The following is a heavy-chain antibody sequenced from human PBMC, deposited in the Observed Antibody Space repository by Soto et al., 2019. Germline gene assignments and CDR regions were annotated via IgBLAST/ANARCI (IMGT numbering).Heavy chain of an antibody. D-gene: IGHD5-18*01. CDR1: GGIFTNNA. J-gene: IGHJ6*02. Sequence: QVQVVQSGAEVKKPGSSVKVSCKVYGGIFTNNAISWVRQAPGQGLEWLGGVIPLFDTAYYAQIFRGRLRSSADGATSTAYMELSGLTSADTAVYFCATGGHNDGYNFYHGMDVCGQGTTVTVS. CDR3: ATGGHNDGYNFYHGMDV. CDR2: VIPLFDTA. V-gene: IGHV1-69*01.